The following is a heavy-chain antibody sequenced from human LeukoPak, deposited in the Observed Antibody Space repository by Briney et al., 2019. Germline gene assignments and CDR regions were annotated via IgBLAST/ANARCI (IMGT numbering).Heavy chain of an antibody. D-gene: IGHD3-10*01. J-gene: IGHJ5*02. CDR1: GFTFSSYE. CDR2: ISSSGSTI. V-gene: IGHV3-48*03. Sequence: GGSLRLSCAASGFTFSSYEMNWVRQAPGKGLEWVSYISSSGSTIYYADSVKGRFTISRDNAKNSLYLQMNSLRAEDTAVYYCARERSGSIYNWFDPWGQGTLVTVSS. CDR3: ARERSGSIYNWFDP.